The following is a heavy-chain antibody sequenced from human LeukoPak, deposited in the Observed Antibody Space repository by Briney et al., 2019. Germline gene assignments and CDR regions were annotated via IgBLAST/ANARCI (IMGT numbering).Heavy chain of an antibody. CDR3: ARDDYGDLVLDY. CDR1: GGSISSHNYY. J-gene: IGHJ4*02. D-gene: IGHD4-17*01. Sequence: SETLSLTCTVSGGSISSHNYYWGWIRQPPGKGLEWIGSIYYSGSTFYNPSLKSRVTMSVDTSNDQFSLKVRSVTAADAAIYYCARDDYGDLVLDYWGQGSLVTVSS. CDR2: IYYSGST. V-gene: IGHV4-39*07.